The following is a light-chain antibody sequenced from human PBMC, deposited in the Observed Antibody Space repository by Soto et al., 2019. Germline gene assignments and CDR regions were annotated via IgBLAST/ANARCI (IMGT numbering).Light chain of an antibody. CDR3: QTWGAGIV. CDR1: SGHSSYA. J-gene: IGLJ1*01. V-gene: IGLV4-69*01. Sequence: QSVLTQSPSASASLGASVRLTCTLSSGHSSYAIAWHQQQPEKGPRYLMKLNSDGSHSKGDGIPDRFSGSSSGSERYLTISSLQSEDEADYYCQTWGAGIVFGTGTKLTVL. CDR2: LNSDGSH.